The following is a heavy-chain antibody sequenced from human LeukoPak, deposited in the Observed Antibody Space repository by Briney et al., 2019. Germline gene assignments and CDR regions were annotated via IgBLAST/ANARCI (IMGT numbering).Heavy chain of an antibody. Sequence: GESLRLSCQASGFLFINAWMTWVRQAPGKGLEWVGRINSTPEGGTAEYAAPVKGRFTISRDDSENTLYLQMNSLETDYTAVYFCDTEPPPTNDYVGRDYWGLGTLVTVSS. CDR2: INSTPEGGTA. CDR1: GFLFINAW. D-gene: IGHD4-17*01. V-gene: IGHV3-15*05. J-gene: IGHJ4*02. CDR3: DTEPPPTNDYVGRDY.